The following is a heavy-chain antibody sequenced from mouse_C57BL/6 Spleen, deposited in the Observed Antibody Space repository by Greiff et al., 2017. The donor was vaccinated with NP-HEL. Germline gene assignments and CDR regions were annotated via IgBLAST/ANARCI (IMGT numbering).Heavy chain of an antibody. CDR3: ARDDDYDSHWYFDV. CDR1: GFTFSSYA. D-gene: IGHD2-4*01. V-gene: IGHV5-4*01. Sequence: EVMLVESGGGLVKPGGSLKLSCAASGFTFSSYAMSWVRQTPEKRLEWVATISDGGSYTYYPDNVKGRFTISRDNAKNNLYLQMSHLKSEDTAMYYCARDDDYDSHWYFDVWGTGTTVTVSS. J-gene: IGHJ1*03. CDR2: ISDGGSYT.